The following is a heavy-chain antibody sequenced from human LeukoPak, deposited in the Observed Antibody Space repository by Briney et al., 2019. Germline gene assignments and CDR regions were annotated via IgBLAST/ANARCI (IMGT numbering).Heavy chain of an antibody. D-gene: IGHD1-1*01. Sequence: ASVKVSCKASGYSFTSYGIIWVRQAPGQGLEWMGWISTFNGNTKYAQKFQGRVTLTTDTSTSTAFLELRSLSSDDTAIYYCARGNWNDPKVHSDYWGQGTLVTVSS. CDR2: ISTFNGNT. CDR3: ARGNWNDPKVHSDY. CDR1: GYSFTSYG. V-gene: IGHV1-18*04. J-gene: IGHJ4*02.